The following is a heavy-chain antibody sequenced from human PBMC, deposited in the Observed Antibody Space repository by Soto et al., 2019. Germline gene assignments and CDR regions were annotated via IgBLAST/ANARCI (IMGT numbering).Heavy chain of an antibody. CDR1: GFTFSSYW. D-gene: IGHD4-17*01. CDR3: ARDGYYGDYVASGLFDP. CDR2: IKQDGSEK. V-gene: IGHV3-7*01. J-gene: IGHJ5*02. Sequence: EVQLVESGGGLVQPGGSLRLSCAASGFTFSSYWMSWVRQAPGKGLEWVANIKQDGSEKYYVDSVKGRFTISRDNAKNSLYLQMNSLRAEDTAVYYCARDGYYGDYVASGLFDPWGQGTLVTVSS.